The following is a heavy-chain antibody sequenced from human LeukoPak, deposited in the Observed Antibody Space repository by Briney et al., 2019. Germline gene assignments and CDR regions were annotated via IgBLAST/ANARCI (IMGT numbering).Heavy chain of an antibody. CDR3: ARHTRKRSGSALGY. D-gene: IGHD3-10*01. Sequence: PSETLSLTCAVYGGSFSGYYWSWIRQPPGKGLEWIGEINHSGSTNYNPSLKSRVTISVDTSKNQFSLKLSSVTAADTAVYYCARHTRKRSGSALGYWGQGTLVTVSS. J-gene: IGHJ4*02. CDR1: GGSFSGYY. CDR2: INHSGST. V-gene: IGHV4-34*01.